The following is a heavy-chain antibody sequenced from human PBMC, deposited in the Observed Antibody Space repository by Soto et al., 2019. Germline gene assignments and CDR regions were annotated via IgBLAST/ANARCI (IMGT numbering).Heavy chain of an antibody. J-gene: IGHJ6*02. CDR1: GYTFTTYD. V-gene: IGHV1-8*01. Sequence: QAQLVQSGAEGRKPGASVKVSCKASGYTFTTYDINWVRQAPGHGLEWLGGMDPNSGSTGDAQNFPGRITMTRNISRNTAHMELSSLQSEDTAVCYCARERKFDFWRKGLDVCGQGTTVTVSS. D-gene: IGHD3-3*01. CDR2: MDPNSGST. CDR3: ARERKFDFWRKGLDV.